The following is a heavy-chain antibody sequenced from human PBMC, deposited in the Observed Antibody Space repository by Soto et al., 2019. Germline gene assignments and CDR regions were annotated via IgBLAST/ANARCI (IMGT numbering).Heavy chain of an antibody. CDR2: IYYIGGT. J-gene: IGHJ4*02. D-gene: IGHD3-9*01. CDR1: GGSISSYY. CDR3: ARPRYYDILTFDY. Sequence: SQTLSLTCTVSGGSISSYYWSWIRQPPGKGLEWIGYIYYIGGTNYNPSLKSRVTISVDTSKNQFSLKLSPVTAADTAVYYCARPRYYDILTFDYWGQGTLVTASS. V-gene: IGHV4-59*01.